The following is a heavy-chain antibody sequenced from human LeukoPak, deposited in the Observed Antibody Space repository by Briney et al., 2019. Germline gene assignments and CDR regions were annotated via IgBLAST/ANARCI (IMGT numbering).Heavy chain of an antibody. V-gene: IGHV4-59*01. CDR2: IYYSGST. CDR1: GGSISSDY. J-gene: IGHJ4*02. D-gene: IGHD5-18*01. CDR3: ARGGYSYGIDY. Sequence: LETLSLTCTVSGGSISSDYWSWIRQPPGKGLEWIGYIYYSGSTNYNPSLKSRVTISVDTSKNQFSLKLSSVTAADTAVYYCARGGYSYGIDYWGQGTLVTVSS.